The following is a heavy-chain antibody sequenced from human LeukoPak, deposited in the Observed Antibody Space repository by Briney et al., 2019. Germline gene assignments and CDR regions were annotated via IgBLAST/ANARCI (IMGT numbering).Heavy chain of an antibody. CDR3: AKGPHSSGWHYSDY. Sequence: GGSLRLSCAASGFTFSSYAMTWVRQAPGKGLEWVSTFTYSGVNTYYADSVRGRFTISRDNSKNTLYLQLNSLRAEDTALYYCAKGPHSSGWHYSDYWGQGTLVTVSS. CDR2: FTYSGVNT. J-gene: IGHJ4*02. V-gene: IGHV3-23*01. CDR1: GFTFSSYA. D-gene: IGHD6-19*01.